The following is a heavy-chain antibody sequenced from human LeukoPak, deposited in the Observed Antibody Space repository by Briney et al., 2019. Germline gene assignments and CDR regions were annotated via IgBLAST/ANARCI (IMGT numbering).Heavy chain of an antibody. Sequence: GGSLRLSCTASGFIFNDFWMSWVRQAPGEGLEWVANIRQDGGAKNYVDSVKGRFTISRDNAKNSLYLQMNSLRAEDTAVYYCATYSSLNRREFQFWGQGTLLTVSS. CDR3: ATYSSLNRREFQF. D-gene: IGHD3-22*01. V-gene: IGHV3-7*01. CDR1: GFIFNDFW. J-gene: IGHJ1*01. CDR2: IRQDGGAK.